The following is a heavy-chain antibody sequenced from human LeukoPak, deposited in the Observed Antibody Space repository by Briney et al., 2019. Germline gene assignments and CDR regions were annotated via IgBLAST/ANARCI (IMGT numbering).Heavy chain of an antibody. V-gene: IGHV1-69*13. CDR1: GGTFSSYA. CDR3: ARVPTPRGPAFDI. J-gene: IGHJ3*02. Sequence: GASVKVSCKASGGTFSSYAISWVRQAPGQGLEWMGGIIPIFGTANYAQKFQGRVTITADESTSTAYMELSSLRSEDTAVYCCARVPTPRGPAFDIWGQGTMVTVPS. CDR2: IIPIFGTA.